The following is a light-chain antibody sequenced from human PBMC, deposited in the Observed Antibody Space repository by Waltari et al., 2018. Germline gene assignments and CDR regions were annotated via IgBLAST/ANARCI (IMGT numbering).Light chain of an antibody. J-gene: IGKJ3*01. Sequence: DIQMTQSPSSLSASVGDRVTITCRASQGISTSLAWYQQKPGKPPKLLIKAASTLQSGVPSRFSGSGSGTEFTLTITSLQPEDVATYYCQKYDSDPLTFGPGTKVDFK. V-gene: IGKV1-27*01. CDR2: AAS. CDR1: QGISTS. CDR3: QKYDSDPLT.